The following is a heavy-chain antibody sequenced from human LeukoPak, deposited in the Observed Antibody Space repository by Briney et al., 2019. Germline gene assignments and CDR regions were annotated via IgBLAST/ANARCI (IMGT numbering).Heavy chain of an antibody. D-gene: IGHD3-22*01. CDR2: LGGGVGT. Sequence: PGGSLRLSCVASGFTFSDYVMSLVRQAPGKGLEWVSALGGGVGTYYADSVKGRFTVSRDNSKNTLYLQMNSLRAEDTAVYYCAKPLYDSSGYYYDEYFQHWGQGTLVTVSS. CDR1: GFTFSDYV. V-gene: IGHV3-23*01. J-gene: IGHJ1*01. CDR3: AKPLYDSSGYYYDEYFQH.